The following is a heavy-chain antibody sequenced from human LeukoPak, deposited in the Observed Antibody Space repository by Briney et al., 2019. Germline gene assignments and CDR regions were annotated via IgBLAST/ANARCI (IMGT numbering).Heavy chain of an antibody. Sequence: PGGSLRLSCAASGFTFSSYWMTWVGQAPGKGLEWVANIKQDGIEKYYVDSVKGRFTISRDNAENSMYLQMNSLRAEDTAVYLCARALGVTPPYYFSYGMDVWGKGATVTVSS. CDR1: GFTFSSYW. CDR2: IKQDGIEK. CDR3: ARALGVTPPYYFSYGMDV. D-gene: IGHD2-21*02. V-gene: IGHV3-7*03. J-gene: IGHJ6*04.